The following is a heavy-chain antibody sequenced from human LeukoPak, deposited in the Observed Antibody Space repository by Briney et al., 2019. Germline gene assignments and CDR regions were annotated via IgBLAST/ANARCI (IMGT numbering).Heavy chain of an antibody. J-gene: IGHJ3*02. CDR2: IYYSGST. V-gene: IGHV4-31*03. D-gene: IGHD2-2*01. Sequence: SQTLSLTCTVSGGSISSGGYYWSWIRQHPGKGLEWIGYIYYSGSTYYNPSLKSRVTISVDTSKNQFSLKLSSVTAADTAVYYCARERIAEVVPAADSRGTDAFDIWGQGTMVTVSS. CDR3: ARERIAEVVPAADSRGTDAFDI. CDR1: GGSISSGGYY.